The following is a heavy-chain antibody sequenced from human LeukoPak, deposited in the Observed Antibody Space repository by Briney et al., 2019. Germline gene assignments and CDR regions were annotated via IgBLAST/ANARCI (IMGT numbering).Heavy chain of an antibody. Sequence: ASVKVSCKASGYTFTSYAMNWVRQAPGQGLEWMGWINTNTGNPTYAQGFTGRFVFSLDTSVSTAYLQISSLKAEDTAVYYCARHISSGGTYAHFDYWGQGTLVTVSS. J-gene: IGHJ4*02. CDR3: ARHISSGGTYAHFDY. CDR2: INTNTGNP. CDR1: GYTFTSYA. V-gene: IGHV7-4-1*02. D-gene: IGHD1-26*01.